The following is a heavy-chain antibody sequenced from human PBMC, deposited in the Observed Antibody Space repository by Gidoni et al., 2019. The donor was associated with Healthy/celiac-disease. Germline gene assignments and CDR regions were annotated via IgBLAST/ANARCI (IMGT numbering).Heavy chain of an antibody. CDR1: GGSSSSGGYY. Sequence: QVQLQESGPGLVKPSKTLSLTCTVSGGSSSSGGYYWSWIRQHPGKGLEWIGYIYYSGGTYYNPSLKSLVTISVDTSKNQFSLKLSSVTAADTAVYYCARTYYDFWSGYGGWYFDLWGRGTLVTVSS. J-gene: IGHJ2*01. CDR2: IYYSGGT. CDR3: ARTYYDFWSGYGGWYFDL. D-gene: IGHD3-3*01. V-gene: IGHV4-31*01.